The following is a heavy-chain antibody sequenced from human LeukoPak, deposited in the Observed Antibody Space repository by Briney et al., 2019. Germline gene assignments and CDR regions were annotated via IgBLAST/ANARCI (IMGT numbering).Heavy chain of an antibody. CDR2: IQSDGSDK. CDR3: AKEREWLLLRSYDY. J-gene: IGHJ4*02. D-gene: IGHD3-22*01. CDR1: GFTFNSFA. V-gene: IGHV3-30*02. Sequence: GGSLRLSCAASGFTFNSFAMHWVRQAPGKGLEHLAFIQSDGSDKYYADSVKGRFTISRDNSKNTLYLQMNSLRAEDTAVYYCAKEREWLLLRSYDYWGQGTLVTVSS.